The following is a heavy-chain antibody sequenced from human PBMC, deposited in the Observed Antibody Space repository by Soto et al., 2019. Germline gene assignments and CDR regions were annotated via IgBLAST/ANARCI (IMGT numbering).Heavy chain of an antibody. D-gene: IGHD2-8*01. CDR2: IYHSGGT. Sequence: SETLSLTCAVSGGSISSGGYSWSWIRQPPGKGLEWIGYIYHSGGTYYNPSLKSRVTISVDRSKNQFSLKLSSVNDADTAVYYCARGDCTNGVCPFFDYWGQGTLVTVSS. J-gene: IGHJ4*02. CDR3: ARGDCTNGVCPFFDY. CDR1: GGSISSGGYS. V-gene: IGHV4-30-2*01.